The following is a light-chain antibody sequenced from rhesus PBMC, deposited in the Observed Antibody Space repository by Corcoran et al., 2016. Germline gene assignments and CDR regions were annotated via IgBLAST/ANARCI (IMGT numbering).Light chain of an antibody. Sequence: DIQMTQSPSSLSASVGDRVTITCRASENVNISLHWYQQKTGKAPKLLIYAASTLQSGVPSRFSGSGPGTDYTFTISSLHPEDVATYYCQHSYGTPWTFGQGTKVEIK. J-gene: IGKJ1*01. CDR1: ENVNIS. V-gene: IGKV1-74*01. CDR2: AAS. CDR3: QHSYGTPWT.